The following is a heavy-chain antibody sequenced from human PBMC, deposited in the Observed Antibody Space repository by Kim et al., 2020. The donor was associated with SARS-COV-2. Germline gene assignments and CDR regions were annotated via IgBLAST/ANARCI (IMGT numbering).Heavy chain of an antibody. V-gene: IGHV3-43*02. CDR1: GFTFDDSA. Sequence: GGSLRLSCAASGFTFDDSAMHWVRQAPGKGLEWVSVISGDSSSTYYADSVKGRFTTSRDNSKNSLFLQMNSLRTEDTALYYCAKDILTSNAMWGQGTLVIVSS. J-gene: IGHJ4*02. D-gene: IGHD3-9*01. CDR2: ISGDSSST. CDR3: AKDILTSNAM.